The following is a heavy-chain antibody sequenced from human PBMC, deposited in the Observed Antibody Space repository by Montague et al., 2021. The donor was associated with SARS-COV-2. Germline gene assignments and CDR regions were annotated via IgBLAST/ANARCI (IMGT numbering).Heavy chain of an antibody. CDR3: ARHYGSSLDA. J-gene: IGHJ5*02. D-gene: IGHD4-17*01. CDR1: GGSINSTTYR. V-gene: IGHV4-39*01. Sequence: SETLSLTCTVSGGSINSTTYRWGWIRQPPGTGLEGIGFISYSGTTFYNPSLKSRISMSVDPPKSQFSLILTSVTAADTAVYYCARHYGSSLDAWGQGILVAVSS. CDR2: ISYSGTT.